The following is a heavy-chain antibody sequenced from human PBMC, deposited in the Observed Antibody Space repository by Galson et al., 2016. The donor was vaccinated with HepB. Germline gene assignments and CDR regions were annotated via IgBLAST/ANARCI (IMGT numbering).Heavy chain of an antibody. CDR3: AKMDEGTSKRNIDY. CDR2: ISFDGNNK. V-gene: IGHV3-30-3*02. Sequence: SLRLSCAASGFTFSSYAMHWVRQAPGKGLEWVALISFDGNNKYYADSVKGRFTVSRDNSKNTLYLQMKSLRAEDTAVYSCAKMDEGTSKRNIDYWGQGTLVTVST. CDR1: GFTFSSYA. D-gene: IGHD2-2*03. J-gene: IGHJ4*02.